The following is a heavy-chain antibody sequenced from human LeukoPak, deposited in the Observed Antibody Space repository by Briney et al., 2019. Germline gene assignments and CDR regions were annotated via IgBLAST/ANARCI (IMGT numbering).Heavy chain of an antibody. D-gene: IGHD5-18*01. CDR3: AKDRGYSYGSGHYYGMDV. V-gene: IGHV3-23*01. CDR1: GFTFSSYA. CDR2: ISGSGHST. J-gene: IGHJ6*02. Sequence: GGSLRLSCAASGFTFSSYAMSWVRQAPGKGLEWVSAISGSGHSTFYADSVKGRFTISRDNSKNTLYLQMNSLRAEDTAVYYCAKDRGYSYGSGHYYGMDVWGQGTTVTVSS.